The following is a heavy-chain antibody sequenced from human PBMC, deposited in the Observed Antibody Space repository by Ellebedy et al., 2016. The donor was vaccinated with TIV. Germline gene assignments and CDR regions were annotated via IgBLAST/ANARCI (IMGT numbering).Heavy chain of an antibody. CDR2: ITRVSGGGT. Sequence: GGSLRLSCAASGFTFSNYAMSWVRQAAGKGLEWVSAITRVSGGGTYLADSVKGRFTISRDNSKNTLYLQMNSLRAEDTAIYYCAKREGSYRPFDYWGQGTLVTVSS. V-gene: IGHV3-23*01. CDR1: GFTFSNYA. CDR3: AKREGSYRPFDY. J-gene: IGHJ4*02. D-gene: IGHD3-16*02.